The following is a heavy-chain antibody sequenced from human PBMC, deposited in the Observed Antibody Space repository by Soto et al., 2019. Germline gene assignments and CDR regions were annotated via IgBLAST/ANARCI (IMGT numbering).Heavy chain of an antibody. CDR3: TSDSSGYYYLGE. Sequence: GGSLRLSCAASGFTFSNAWMSWVRQAPGKGLEWVGRIKSKTDGGTTDYAAPVKGRFTISRDDSKNTLYLQMNSLKTEDTAVYDCTSDSSGYYYLGEWGQGTLVTVSS. D-gene: IGHD3-22*01. CDR1: GFTFSNAW. V-gene: IGHV3-15*01. CDR2: IKSKTDGGTT. J-gene: IGHJ4*02.